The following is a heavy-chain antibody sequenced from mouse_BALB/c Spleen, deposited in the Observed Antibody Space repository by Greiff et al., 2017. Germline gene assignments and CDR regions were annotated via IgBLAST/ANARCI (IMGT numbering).Heavy chain of an antibody. Sequence: EVQVVESGGGLVKPGGSLKLSCAASGFTFSSYAMSWVRQTPEKRLEWVATISSGGSYTYYPDSVKGRFTISRDNAKNTLYLQMSSLRSEDTAMYYCARARTTTASWFAYWGQGTLVTVSA. J-gene: IGHJ3*01. CDR2: ISSGGSYT. V-gene: IGHV5-9-3*01. D-gene: IGHD1-2*01. CDR3: ARARTTTASWFAY. CDR1: GFTFSSYA.